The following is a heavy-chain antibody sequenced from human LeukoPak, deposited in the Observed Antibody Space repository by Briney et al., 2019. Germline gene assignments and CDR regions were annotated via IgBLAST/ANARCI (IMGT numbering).Heavy chain of an antibody. J-gene: IGHJ5*02. D-gene: IGHD6-13*01. Sequence: KSSETLSLTCTVSGGPISSYYWSWIRQPPGKGLEWIGYIYTSGSTNYNPSLKSRVTISVDTSKNQFSLKLSSVTAADTAVYYCARQSGIAAAGPGNWFDPWGQGTLVTVSS. V-gene: IGHV4-4*09. CDR2: IYTSGST. CDR3: ARQSGIAAAGPGNWFDP. CDR1: GGPISSYY.